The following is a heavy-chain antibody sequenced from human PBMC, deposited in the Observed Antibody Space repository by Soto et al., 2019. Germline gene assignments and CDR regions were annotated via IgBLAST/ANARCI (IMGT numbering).Heavy chain of an antibody. CDR1: EFIFNDYT. CDR2: ISYDGSNK. D-gene: IGHD2-2*01. CDR3: AKDEGWGVVPAAMRPFDY. J-gene: IGHJ4*02. V-gene: IGHV3-30*18. Sequence: PGGSLRLSCAASEFIFNDYTMTWVRQAPGRGLEWVAVISYDGSNKYYAESVKGRFTISRDNSKNTLYLQMNSLRAEDTAVYYCAKDEGWGVVPAAMRPFDYWGQGTLVTVSS.